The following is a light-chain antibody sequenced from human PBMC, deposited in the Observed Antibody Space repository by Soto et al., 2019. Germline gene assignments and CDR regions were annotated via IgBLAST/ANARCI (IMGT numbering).Light chain of an antibody. CDR2: EVN. V-gene: IGLV2-14*01. CDR1: SSDVGGYDY. J-gene: IGLJ1*01. Sequence: QSALAQPASVSGSPGQSITISCTGASSDVGGYDYVSWYQQHPGKAPKLIIYEVNIRTSGVSDRFSGSKSGYTASLTISGLPAEEADYYCCSSYTSGHPYVFGSGTKVTVL. CDR3: SSYTSGHPYV.